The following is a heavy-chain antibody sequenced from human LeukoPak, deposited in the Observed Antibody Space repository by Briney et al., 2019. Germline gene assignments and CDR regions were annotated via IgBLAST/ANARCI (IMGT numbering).Heavy chain of an antibody. J-gene: IGHJ4*02. CDR3: ARDGSLGY. V-gene: IGHV1-2*02. D-gene: IGHD5-12*01. CDR1: GYTFTDYY. CDR2: INSNSGAT. Sequence: ASVKLSCKASGYTFTDYYIHWVRQAPGQGLEWMGWINSNSGATNYAQKFQGRVTMTRDTSVSTAYMELTRLGSDDTAVYYCARDGSLGYWGQGTLVTVSS.